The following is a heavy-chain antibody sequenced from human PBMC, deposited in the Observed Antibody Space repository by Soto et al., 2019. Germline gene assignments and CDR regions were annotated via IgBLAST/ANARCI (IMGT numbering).Heavy chain of an antibody. CDR2: IFPGDSDI. D-gene: IGHD3-10*01. CDR1: GFSFTSYW. CDR3: ARQGEGFYQRQSDY. V-gene: IGHV5-51*01. J-gene: IGHJ4*02. Sequence: GESLKISCKGSGFSFTSYWIAWVRQMPGKGLDWMGAIFPGDSDIRVSPSFQGQVTISADKSISTAYLQWSSLRASDSAVYYCARQGEGFYQRQSDYWGQGTLVTVSA.